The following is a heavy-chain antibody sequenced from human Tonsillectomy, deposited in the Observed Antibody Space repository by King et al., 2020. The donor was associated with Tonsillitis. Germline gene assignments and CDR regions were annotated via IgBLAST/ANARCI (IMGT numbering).Heavy chain of an antibody. CDR2: ISSSSYYI. CDR1: GFTFSSYN. J-gene: IGHJ3*02. CDR3: ATPVVITKSHAFDI. Sequence: LQLVQSGGGLVKPGGSLRLSCAASGFTFSSYNMNWVRQAPGKGLEWVSSISSSSYYIYFADSVKGRFTISRDNAKNSLYLQMNSLRAEDTAVYYCATPVVITKSHAFDIWGQGTNGHRLF. D-gene: IGHD3-22*01. V-gene: IGHV3-21*01.